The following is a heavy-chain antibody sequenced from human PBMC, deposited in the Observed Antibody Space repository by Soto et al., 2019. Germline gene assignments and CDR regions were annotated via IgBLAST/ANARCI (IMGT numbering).Heavy chain of an antibody. CDR2: INWNGGST. J-gene: IGHJ4*02. CDR1: GFTFDDYG. D-gene: IGHD3-9*01. Sequence: EVQLVESGGGVVRPGGSLRLSCAASGFTFDDYGMSWVRQAPGKGLEWVSGINWNGGSTGYADSVKGRFTISRDNAKNSLYLQMNSLRAEVTALYYCARVVNFGWLLYPFDYWGQGTLVTVSS. CDR3: ARVVNFGWLLYPFDY. V-gene: IGHV3-20*04.